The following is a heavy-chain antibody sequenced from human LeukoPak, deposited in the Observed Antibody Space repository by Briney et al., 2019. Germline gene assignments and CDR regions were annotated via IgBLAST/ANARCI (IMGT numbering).Heavy chain of an antibody. V-gene: IGHV4-59*11. CDR3: ARETTALDY. CDR1: GGSISGHY. CDR2: IYYSGNT. J-gene: IGHJ4*02. Sequence: SETLSLTCTVSGGSISGHYWSWIRQSPGKGLEWLGYIYYSGNTAYNPSLKSQITISVDTSKNQFSLRLNSVTAADTAVYYCARETTALDYWGQGTLVTVSS. D-gene: IGHD1-1*01.